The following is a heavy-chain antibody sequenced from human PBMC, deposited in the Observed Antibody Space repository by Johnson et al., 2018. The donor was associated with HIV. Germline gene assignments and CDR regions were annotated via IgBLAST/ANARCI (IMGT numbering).Heavy chain of an antibody. CDR2: INQDGSEK. V-gene: IGHV3-7*01. D-gene: IGHD3/OR15-3a*01. CDR1: GFTFSSYA. J-gene: IGHJ3*02. Sequence: VQLVESGGGVVQPGRSLRLSCAASGFTFSSYAMHWVRQAPGKGLEWVANINQDGSEKYYVDSVKGRFTISRDNAKNSLYLQMNSLRAEDTAVYYCARDSHNFWTDAFDIWGQGTMVTVSS. CDR3: ARDSHNFWTDAFDI.